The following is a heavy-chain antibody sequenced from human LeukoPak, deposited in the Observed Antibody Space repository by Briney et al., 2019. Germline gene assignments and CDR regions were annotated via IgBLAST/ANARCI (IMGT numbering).Heavy chain of an antibody. CDR2: IYYIGST. Sequence: PSETLSLTCTVSGDSINKNYWSWIRQSPGKGLEWIGYIYYIGSTNYNPSLASRITISLDTSKSQFSLTLNSVTAADTAIYFRARVNTGKVTLDYWGQGILVTVSS. D-gene: IGHD1-14*01. J-gene: IGHJ4*02. CDR3: ARVNTGKVTLDY. V-gene: IGHV4-59*01. CDR1: GDSINKNY.